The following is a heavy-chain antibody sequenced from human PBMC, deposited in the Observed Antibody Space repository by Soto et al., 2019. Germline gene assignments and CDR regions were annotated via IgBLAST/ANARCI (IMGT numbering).Heavy chain of an antibody. CDR1: GGTFSSYA. V-gene: IGHV1-69*01. CDR2: IIPILGTA. D-gene: IGHD5-12*01. J-gene: IGHJ4*02. CDR3: ARDIVASQGGY. Sequence: QVQLVQSGAEVKKPGSSVKVSCKASGGTFSSYAISWVRQVPGQGLEWMGGIIPILGTANYARNFQGRVTITADESTSTVYMELSSLRSEDTAVYYCARDIVASQGGYWGQGTPVTVSS.